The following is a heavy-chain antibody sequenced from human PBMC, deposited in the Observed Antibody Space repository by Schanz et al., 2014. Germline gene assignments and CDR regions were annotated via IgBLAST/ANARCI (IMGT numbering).Heavy chain of an antibody. CDR3: ARGYGDSPTDF. D-gene: IGHD4-17*01. CDR2: INVGNGNM. CDR1: GYTFAVYY. V-gene: IGHV1-3*01. J-gene: IGHJ4*02. Sequence: QVQLVQSGAEVKKPGASVKVSCKASGYTFAVYYIHWVRQAPGQGLEFMGWINVGNGNMKYSQKFQGRVTITRDTSASTAYMELTSLRSEDTAVYYCARGYGDSPTDFWGQGTLVTASS.